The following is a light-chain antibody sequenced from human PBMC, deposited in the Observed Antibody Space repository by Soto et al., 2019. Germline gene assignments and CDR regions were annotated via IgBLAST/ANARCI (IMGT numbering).Light chain of an antibody. Sequence: DIQMTQSPSSLSASVGDRVTITCRASQSISSYLNWYQQKPGKAPKLLIYAASSLQSGVPSRFSGSGSGTDFTLTISSLQPEDFATYYCQQYGVSPTFGQGTKVEIK. CDR2: AAS. CDR3: QQYGVSPT. V-gene: IGKV1-39*01. J-gene: IGKJ1*01. CDR1: QSISSY.